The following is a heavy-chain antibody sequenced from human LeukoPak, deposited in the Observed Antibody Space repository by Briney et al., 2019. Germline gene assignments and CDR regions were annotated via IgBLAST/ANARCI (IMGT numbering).Heavy chain of an antibody. Sequence: ASVKVSCKASGGAFSDYALNWVRQAPGQGLEWMGVFIPILGTANSTQRFQGRVTITADISTNTVYMELSSLRSEDTAVYFCAGIPVFGVVLHQEPVWGKGTAVTVSS. CDR1: GGAFSDYA. CDR3: AGIPVFGVVLHQEPV. J-gene: IGHJ6*04. CDR2: FIPILGTA. D-gene: IGHD3-3*01. V-gene: IGHV1-69*10.